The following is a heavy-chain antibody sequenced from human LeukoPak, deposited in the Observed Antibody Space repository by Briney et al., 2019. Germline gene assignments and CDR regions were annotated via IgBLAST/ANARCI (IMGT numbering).Heavy chain of an antibody. D-gene: IGHD1-26*01. J-gene: IGHJ4*02. CDR2: ISGSGGST. CDR1: GFTFSSYW. Sequence: PGGSLRLSCAASGFTFSSYWMHWVRQAPGKGLEWVSAISGSGGSTYYTDSVKGRFTISRDNSKNTLYLQMNSLRAEDTAVYYCAKDALEGDTYYFDYWGQGTLVTVSS. CDR3: AKDALEGDTYYFDY. V-gene: IGHV3-23*01.